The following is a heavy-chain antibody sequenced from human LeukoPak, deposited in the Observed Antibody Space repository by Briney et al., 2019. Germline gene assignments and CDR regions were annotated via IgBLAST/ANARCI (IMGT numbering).Heavy chain of an antibody. Sequence: RRASVKVSCKASGGTFSSYAISWVRQAPGQGLEWIGGIIPIFGTANYAQKFQGRVTITADESTSTAYMELSSLRSDDTAVYYCARAPQGGYCSGGSCPTSDYWGQGTLVTVSS. CDR1: GGTFSSYA. J-gene: IGHJ4*02. CDR3: ARAPQGGYCSGGSCPTSDY. D-gene: IGHD2-15*01. CDR2: IIPIFGTA. V-gene: IGHV1-69*13.